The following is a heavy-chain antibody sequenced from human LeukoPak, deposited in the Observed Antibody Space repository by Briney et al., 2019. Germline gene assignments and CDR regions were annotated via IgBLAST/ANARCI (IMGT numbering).Heavy chain of an antibody. D-gene: IGHD5-24*01. V-gene: IGHV3-11*04. J-gene: IGHJ4*02. CDR1: GFTFSDYY. Sequence: GGSLRLSFAASGFTFSDYYMSWIRQAPGKGLEWVSYISSSGYTIHYADSVKGRFTISRDNAKNSLYLQMNSLRAEDTAVYYCARGRDGYNMYHFDYWGQGTLVTVSS. CDR2: ISSSGYTI. CDR3: ARGRDGYNMYHFDY.